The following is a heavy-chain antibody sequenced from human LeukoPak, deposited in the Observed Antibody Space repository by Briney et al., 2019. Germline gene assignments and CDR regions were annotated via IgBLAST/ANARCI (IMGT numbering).Heavy chain of an antibody. CDR1: GYTFTIYA. CDR3: ARGNFYGSSTFDY. Sequence: ASVKVSFKASGYTFTIYAMHWVSQAPGQRLEWMGWINTGNGNTKSSQKFHGRVTITRDTSASTAYMELSSLRSDDTAVYYCARGNFYGSSTFDYWGQGTLVTVSS. V-gene: IGHV1-3*04. CDR2: INTGNGNT. D-gene: IGHD3-10*01. J-gene: IGHJ4*02.